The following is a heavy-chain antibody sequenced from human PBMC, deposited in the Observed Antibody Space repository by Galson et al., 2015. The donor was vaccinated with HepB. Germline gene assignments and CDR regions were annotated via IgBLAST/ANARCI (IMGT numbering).Heavy chain of an antibody. D-gene: IGHD3-9*01. J-gene: IGHJ3*02. V-gene: IGHV4-39*07. Sequence: SETLSLTCAVPGGSISSNSYYWDWIRQPPGKGLEWIGSISYSGSTYYNPSLKSRITISVDTSKNQFSLKLSSVTAADTAVYYCARVTPRYFDTSRAFDIWGQGTMVTVSS. CDR1: GGSISSNSYY. CDR3: ARVTPRYFDTSRAFDI. CDR2: ISYSGST.